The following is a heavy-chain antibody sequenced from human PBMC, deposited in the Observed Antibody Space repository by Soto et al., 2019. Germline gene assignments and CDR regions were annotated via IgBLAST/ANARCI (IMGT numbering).Heavy chain of an antibody. CDR2: IYPGDSDT. CDR3: ARLLYYYDSSDKYWYFDL. CDR1: GDSFTRYW. Sequence: PGESLTISCTSSGDSFTRYWIGWVRQMPGKGLEWMGIIYPGDSDTRYSPSFQGQVTISADKSISTAYLQWSSLKASDTAMYYCARLLYYYDSSDKYWYFDLWGRGTLVTVSS. D-gene: IGHD3-22*01. V-gene: IGHV5-51*01. J-gene: IGHJ2*01.